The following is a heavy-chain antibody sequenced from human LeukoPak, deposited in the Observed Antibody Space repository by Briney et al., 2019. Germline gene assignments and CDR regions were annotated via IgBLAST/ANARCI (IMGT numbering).Heavy chain of an antibody. Sequence: SETLSLTCTVSGGSINNYYWSWIRQPAGKGLEWSGRIYTSGSTNYNPSLKSRVTMSIDTSKNQFSLRLSSVTAADTAVYYCARVTGTYYYYGMDVWGQGTTVTVSS. CDR2: IYTSGST. D-gene: IGHD3-9*01. V-gene: IGHV4-4*07. CDR1: GGSINNYY. CDR3: ARVTGTYYYYGMDV. J-gene: IGHJ6*02.